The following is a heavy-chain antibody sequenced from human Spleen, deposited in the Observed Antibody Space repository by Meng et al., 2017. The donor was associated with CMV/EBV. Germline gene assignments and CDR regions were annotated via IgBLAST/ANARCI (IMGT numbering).Heavy chain of an antibody. CDR1: GGSFSGYY. D-gene: IGHD3-22*01. Sequence: SGTLSLPCAVYGGSFSGYYMSWIRQSPGKGRERIVEINNSGSSNYIPSLRSRVTISLDTSNKQVSLRLTSVTAADTAVYYCARESLHSCGYYAFDYWGQGALVTVSS. J-gene: IGHJ4*02. CDR2: INNSGSS. V-gene: IGHV4-34*01. CDR3: ARESLHSCGYYAFDY.